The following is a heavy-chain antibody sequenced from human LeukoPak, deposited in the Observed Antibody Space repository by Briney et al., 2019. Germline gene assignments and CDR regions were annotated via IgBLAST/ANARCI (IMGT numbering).Heavy chain of an antibody. Sequence: GSLRLSCVASGIDFSSYNMNWVRQAPGKGLEWVSHISTTGIKFYLDSVKGRFTISRDNAKNSLYLQMNSLRAEDTAVYYCARDGNDSSGPWDYWGQGTLVTVSS. CDR2: ISTTGIK. CDR1: GIDFSSYN. D-gene: IGHD3-22*01. CDR3: ARDGNDSSGPWDY. V-gene: IGHV3-48*04. J-gene: IGHJ4*02.